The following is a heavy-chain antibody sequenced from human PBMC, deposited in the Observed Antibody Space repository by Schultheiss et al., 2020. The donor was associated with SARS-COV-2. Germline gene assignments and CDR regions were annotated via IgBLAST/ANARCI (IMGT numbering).Heavy chain of an antibody. J-gene: IGHJ6*04. CDR3: ARDVRKVPAAIGAKDV. V-gene: IGHV1-18*01. CDR1: GYTFTSYG. Sequence: ASVKVSCKASGYTFTSYGISWVRQAPGQGLEWMGWISAYNGNTNYAQKLQGRVTMTTDTSTSTAYMELRSLRSDDTAVYYCARDVRKVPAAIGAKDVWGKGTTVTVSS. D-gene: IGHD2-2*01. CDR2: ISAYNGNT.